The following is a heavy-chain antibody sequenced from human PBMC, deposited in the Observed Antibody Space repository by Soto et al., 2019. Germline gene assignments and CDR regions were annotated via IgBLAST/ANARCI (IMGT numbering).Heavy chain of an antibody. J-gene: IGHJ6*02. V-gene: IGHV1-69*13. CDR2: IIPIFGTA. CDR3: ARHYCSSTSCRDYGMDV. Sequence: SVKVSCKASGGTFSSYAISWVRQAPGQGLEWMGGIIPIFGTANYAQKFQGRVTITADESTSTAYMELSSLRSEDTAVYYCARHYCSSTSCRDYGMDVWGQGTTVTVSS. CDR1: GGTFSSYA. D-gene: IGHD2-2*01.